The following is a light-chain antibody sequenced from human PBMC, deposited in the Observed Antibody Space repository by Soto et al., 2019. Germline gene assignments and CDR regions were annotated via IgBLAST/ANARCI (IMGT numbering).Light chain of an antibody. CDR2: DVT. CDR3: SSYTSSSTYV. Sequence: QSVLTQPASVSGSPGQSITISCTGTSSDVGDYNYVSWYQQHPGKAPKLMLYDVTNRPSGVSNRFSGSKSGNTASLTTSGLQAEDEADYYCSSYTSSSTYVFGAGTKVTVL. J-gene: IGLJ1*01. CDR1: SSDVGDYNY. V-gene: IGLV2-14*01.